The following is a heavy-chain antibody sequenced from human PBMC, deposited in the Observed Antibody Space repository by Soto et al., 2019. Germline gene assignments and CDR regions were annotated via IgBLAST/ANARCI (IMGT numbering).Heavy chain of an antibody. V-gene: IGHV3-30*18. Sequence: LRLSCAVSGLTFSTYGMHWVRQAPGKGLEWVAVISYDVRKTHYADSVRGRFTISRDNSKSTLYLQMNDLRADDTALYYCAKDSLGGMGTVMMPGPDWGQGTLVTVSS. CDR3: AKDSLGGMGTVMMPGPD. CDR1: GLTFSTYG. J-gene: IGHJ4*02. CDR2: ISYDVRKT. D-gene: IGHD4-17*01.